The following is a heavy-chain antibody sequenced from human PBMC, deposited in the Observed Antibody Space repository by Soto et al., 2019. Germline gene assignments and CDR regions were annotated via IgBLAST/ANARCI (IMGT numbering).Heavy chain of an antibody. CDR2: IRSKAYGGTT. CDR3: TSHQSSSWYDYYYYYGMDV. Sequence: PGGSLRLSCTASGFTFGDYAMSWVRQAPGKGLEWVGFIRSKAYGGTTEYAASVKGRFTISRDDSKSIAYLQMNSLKTEDTAVYYCTSHQSSSWYDYYYYYGMDVWGQGTTVTVSS. V-gene: IGHV3-49*04. CDR1: GFTFGDYA. D-gene: IGHD6-13*01. J-gene: IGHJ6*02.